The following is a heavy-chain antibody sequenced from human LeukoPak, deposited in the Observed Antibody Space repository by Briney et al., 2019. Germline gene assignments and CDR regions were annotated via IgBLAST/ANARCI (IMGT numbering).Heavy chain of an antibody. J-gene: IGHJ4*02. CDR3: AKDQYSSSWYFPFDY. D-gene: IGHD6-13*01. CDR1: GFTFSSYG. Sequence: GGSLRLSCAASGFTFSSYGMRWVRQAPGKGLEWVAFIRYDGSNKYYADSVEGRFTISRDNSKNTLYLQMNSLRAEDTAVYYCAKDQYSSSWYFPFDYWGQGTLVTVSS. CDR2: IRYDGSNK. V-gene: IGHV3-30*02.